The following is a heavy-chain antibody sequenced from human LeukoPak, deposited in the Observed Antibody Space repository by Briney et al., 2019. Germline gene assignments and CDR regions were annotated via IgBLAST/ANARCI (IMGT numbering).Heavy chain of an antibody. Sequence: ASVKVSCKASGYTFTSYAMHWVRQAPGQRLEWMGWINAGNGNTKYSQKFQGRVTITRDTSASTAYMELSSLRSEDTAVYYCAREAPDYAPGHFDYWGQGTLVTVSS. CDR3: AREAPDYAPGHFDY. V-gene: IGHV1-3*01. J-gene: IGHJ4*02. CDR1: GYTFTSYA. CDR2: INAGNGNT. D-gene: IGHD4-17*01.